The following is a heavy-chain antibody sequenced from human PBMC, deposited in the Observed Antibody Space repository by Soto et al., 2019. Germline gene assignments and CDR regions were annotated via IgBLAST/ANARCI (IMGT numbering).Heavy chain of an antibody. J-gene: IGHJ6*02. CDR2: INPNTAFT. V-gene: IGHV1-2*02. D-gene: IGHD1-1*01. CDR1: GYTFAEYY. CDR3: ARDPVLNWNLFHYTMDV. Sequence: ASVKVSCKASGYTFAEYYLHWVRQAPGQGLEWMRWINPNTAFTKYAQNFQGRVTMTSDTSISTDYMELSSLRSDDTAVYYCARDPVLNWNLFHYTMDVWGQGTTVSV.